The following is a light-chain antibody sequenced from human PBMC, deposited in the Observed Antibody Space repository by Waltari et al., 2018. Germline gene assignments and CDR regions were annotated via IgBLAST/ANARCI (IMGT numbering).Light chain of an antibody. J-gene: IGKJ4*01. V-gene: IGKV1-NL1*01. Sequence: DIQMTQSPSSLSASVGNTVTITCRATQAISTSLAWYQQQPGKAPNLLRYAASTLDSGVPARFSGSGSGKEFTLTISSLQSEDFATYYCQQYSSFPPLTFGGGTKVEIK. CDR1: QAISTS. CDR2: AAS. CDR3: QQYSSFPPLT.